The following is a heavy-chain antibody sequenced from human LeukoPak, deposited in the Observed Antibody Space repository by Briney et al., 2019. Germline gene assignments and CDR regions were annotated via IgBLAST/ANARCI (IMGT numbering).Heavy chain of an antibody. CDR1: GASIRSGDYY. J-gene: IGHJ5*02. D-gene: IGHD3-10*01. CDR2: IFYSGNT. V-gene: IGHV4-39*01. CDR3: ARHGYYGSGHWFDP. Sequence: SQTLSLTCTVSGASIRSGDYYWSWIRQPPGKGLEWIGSIFYSGNTYYNPSLKSRVTISVDTSKNQFSLKLSSVTATDTAVYYCARHGYYGSGHWFDPWGQGTLVTVSS.